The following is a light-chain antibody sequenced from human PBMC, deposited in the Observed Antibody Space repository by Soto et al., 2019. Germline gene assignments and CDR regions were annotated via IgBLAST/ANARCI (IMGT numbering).Light chain of an antibody. CDR1: QTVRSSY. CDR3: QQYGSSPELT. J-gene: IGKJ4*01. V-gene: IGKV3-20*01. CDR2: GAS. Sequence: IFLTQSPGSLSLSSGERATLSCRATQTVRSSYLAWYQQRPGQAPKLLIYGASGRATGIPHRFSGSGSGTDFTLTIRRLEPEDFAVYYCQQYGSSPELTFGGGTKVEIK.